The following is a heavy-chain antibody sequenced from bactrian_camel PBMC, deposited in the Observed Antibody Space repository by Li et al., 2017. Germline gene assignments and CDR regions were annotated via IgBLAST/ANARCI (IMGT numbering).Heavy chain of an antibody. CDR3: ATVGLAY. CDR1: GFTFSKYY. J-gene: IGHJ4*01. Sequence: HVQLVESGGGLVQPGGSLTLSCAASGFTFSKYYMTWVRQAPGKGLEWVSTIANDGTSTYSADAVKVRFAISRDNAKNTVYLQMNSLKPEDTAVYCCATVGLAYWGQGTQVTVS. D-gene: IGHD1*01. V-gene: IGHV3-2*01. CDR2: IANDGTST.